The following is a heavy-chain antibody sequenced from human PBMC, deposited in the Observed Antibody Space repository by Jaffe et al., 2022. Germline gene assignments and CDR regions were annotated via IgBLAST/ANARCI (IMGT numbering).Heavy chain of an antibody. CDR2: ISWNSGSI. J-gene: IGHJ6*03. V-gene: IGHV3-9*01. CDR1: GFTFDDYA. Sequence: EVQLVESGGGLVQPGRSLRLSCAASGFTFDDYAMHWVRQAPGKGLEWVSGISWNSGSIGYADSVKGRFTISRDNAKNSLYLQMNSLRAEDTALYYCAKDAYNWNGRPPYYYYYYYMDVWGKGTTVTVSS. CDR3: AKDAYNWNGRPPYYYYYYYMDV. D-gene: IGHD1-1*01.